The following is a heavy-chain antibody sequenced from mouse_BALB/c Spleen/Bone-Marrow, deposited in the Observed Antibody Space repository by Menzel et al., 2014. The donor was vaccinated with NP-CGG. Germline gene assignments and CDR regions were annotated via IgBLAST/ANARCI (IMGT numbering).Heavy chain of an antibody. J-gene: IGHJ2*01. Sequence: VQLQQSGPELVKPGASVKMSCKASGYTFTSYILHWVKQKPGQGLEWIGYINPYNDGTKYSEKFKGKATLTSDKFSSATYMELSSLTSEDSAVYYCARGGGHYFDYWGQGTTLTVSS. CDR3: ARGGGHYFDY. V-gene: IGHV1-14*01. CDR2: INPYNDGT. CDR1: GYTFTSYI.